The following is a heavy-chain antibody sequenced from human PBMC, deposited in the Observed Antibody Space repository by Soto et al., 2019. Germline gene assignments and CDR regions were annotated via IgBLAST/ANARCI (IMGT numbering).Heavy chain of an antibody. CDR3: AKVLAWAWKGGMDV. V-gene: IGHV3-23*01. Sequence: PGGSLRLSCAASGFTFSSYAMSWVRQAPGKGLEWVSAISGSGGSTYYADSVKGRFTISRDNSKNTLYLQMNSLRAEDTAVYYCAKVLAWAWKGGMDVWGQGTTVTVSS. J-gene: IGHJ6*02. CDR1: GFTFSSYA. CDR2: ISGSGGST. D-gene: IGHD1-1*01.